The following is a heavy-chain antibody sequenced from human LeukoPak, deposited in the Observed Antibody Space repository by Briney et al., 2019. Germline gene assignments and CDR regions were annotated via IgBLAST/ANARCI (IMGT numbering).Heavy chain of an antibody. V-gene: IGHV4-34*01. Sequence: SGTLSLTCAVYGGSFSGYYWSWIRQPPGKGLEWIGEINHSGSTNYNPSLKSRVTISVDTSKNQFSLKLSSVTAADTAVYYCARGGRSSGWRGRGYYFDYWGQGTLVTVSS. J-gene: IGHJ4*02. CDR3: ARGGRSSGWRGRGYYFDY. D-gene: IGHD6-19*01. CDR1: GGSFSGYY. CDR2: INHSGST.